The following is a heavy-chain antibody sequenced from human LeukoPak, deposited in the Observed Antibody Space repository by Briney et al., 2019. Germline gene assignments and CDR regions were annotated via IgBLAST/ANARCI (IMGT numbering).Heavy chain of an antibody. CDR3: AIGARSYSTCPLHIGEF. V-gene: IGHV3-30*02. D-gene: IGHD4/OR15-4a*01. J-gene: IGHJ4*02. CDR1: GVMFNTFG. Sequence: GGSLRLSCEVSGVMFNTFGMHWVRQAPGKGLEGVAFIRYDGSSSFYADSVKGRFTISRDDSKDTVYVQMTSLRPEDTAVYYCAIGARSYSTCPLHIGEFWGQGTPVTVSS. CDR2: IRYDGSSS.